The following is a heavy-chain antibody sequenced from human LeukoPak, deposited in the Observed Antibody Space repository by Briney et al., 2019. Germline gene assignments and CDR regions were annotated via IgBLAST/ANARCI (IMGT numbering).Heavy chain of an antibody. Sequence: GGSLRLSCAASGFTFSSYAMSWVRQAPGKGLEWVSAISGSGGSTYYADSVKDRFTISRDNSKNTLYLQMNSLRAEDTAVYYCANKDIVVVVAATLPYYYGMDVWGQGTTVTVSS. D-gene: IGHD2-15*01. V-gene: IGHV3-23*01. CDR2: ISGSGGST. J-gene: IGHJ6*02. CDR3: ANKDIVVVVAATLPYYYGMDV. CDR1: GFTFSSYA.